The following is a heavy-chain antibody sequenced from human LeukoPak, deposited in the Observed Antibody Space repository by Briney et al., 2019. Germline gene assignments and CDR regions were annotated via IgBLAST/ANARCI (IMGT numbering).Heavy chain of an antibody. CDR2: ISGSGGST. D-gene: IGHD4-17*01. CDR1: GFTFSSYA. J-gene: IGHJ4*02. CDR3: AKALYGDYVGVSIDY. Sequence: PGGSLRLSCAASGFTFSSYAMSWVRQAPGKGLEWVSAISGSGGSTYYADSVKGRFTISRDNSKNTLYLQMNSLRAEDRAVYYCAKALYGDYVGVSIDYWGQGTLVTDSS. V-gene: IGHV3-23*01.